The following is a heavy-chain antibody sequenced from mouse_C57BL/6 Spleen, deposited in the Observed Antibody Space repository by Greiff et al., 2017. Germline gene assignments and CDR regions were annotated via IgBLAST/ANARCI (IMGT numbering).Heavy chain of an antibody. CDR2: INPGSGGT. CDR1: GYAFTNYL. J-gene: IGHJ1*03. D-gene: IGHD1-1*01. Sequence: QVQLKQSGAELVRPGTSVKVSCKASGYAFTNYLIEWVKQRPGQGLEWIGVINPGSGGTNYNEKFKGKATLTADKSSSTAYMQLSSLTSEDSAVYVCARGDLGSRGYFDVWGTGTTVTVSS. V-gene: IGHV1-54*01. CDR3: ARGDLGSRGYFDV.